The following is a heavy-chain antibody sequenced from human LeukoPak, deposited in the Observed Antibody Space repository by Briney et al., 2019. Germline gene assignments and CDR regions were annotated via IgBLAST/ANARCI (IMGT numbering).Heavy chain of an antibody. CDR2: IYPGDSDT. V-gene: IGHV5-51*01. J-gene: IGHJ1*01. Sequence: GESLRISCKGSGYSFTSYWIGWVRQMPGKGLEWMGIIYPGDSDTRYSPSFQGQVTISADKSISTAYLQWSSLKASDTAMYYCARGGIAVASAEYFQHWGQGTLVTVSS. D-gene: IGHD6-19*01. CDR3: ARGGIAVASAEYFQH. CDR1: GYSFTSYW.